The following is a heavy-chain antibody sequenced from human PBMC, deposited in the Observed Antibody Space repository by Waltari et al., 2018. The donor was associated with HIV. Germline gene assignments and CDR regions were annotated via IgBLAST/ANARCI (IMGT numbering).Heavy chain of an antibody. CDR3: VALRTVTGTIDK. V-gene: IGHV4-39*01. CDR2: FYSNGVS. J-gene: IGHJ4*02. CDR1: TGYITQSYY. Sequence: QLQLQESGPALVKPSETLSLTCTVSTGYITQSYYWGWVRQFPGTGLEWVGSFYSNGVSHYAPSIKSRVALSVDMSKNQFSWTLTAVTAADTSRYFCVALRTVTGTIDKWGQGTLVTVS. D-gene: IGHD6-19*01.